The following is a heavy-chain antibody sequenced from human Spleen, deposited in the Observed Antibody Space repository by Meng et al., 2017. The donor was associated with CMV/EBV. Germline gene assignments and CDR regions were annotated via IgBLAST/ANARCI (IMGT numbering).Heavy chain of an antibody. Sequence: SETLSLTCTVSGVSISSYYWTWIRQPPGKGLEWIGYIYYRGNTNYNPSLKSRVTMSVDTSRNQFSLKLSSVTAADTAVYYCAREVGNPSYYYYGMDVWGQGTTVTVSS. J-gene: IGHJ6*02. V-gene: IGHV4-59*12. D-gene: IGHD1-26*01. CDR3: AREVGNPSYYYYGMDV. CDR2: IYYRGNT. CDR1: GVSISSYY.